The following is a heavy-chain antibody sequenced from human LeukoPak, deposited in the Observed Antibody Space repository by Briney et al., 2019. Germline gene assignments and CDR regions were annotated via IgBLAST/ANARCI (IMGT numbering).Heavy chain of an antibody. V-gene: IGHV3-33*01. J-gene: IGHJ5*02. D-gene: IGHD6-19*01. CDR2: IWEGGDDK. CDR3: AIDPPTRGWAFWS. Sequence: GRSLRLSCSASGVTFRTHAMHWVRQAPGKGLEWVGMIWEGGDDKFYADSVRGRITIFRDDSSSMFYRQIDSLVAEETAVYYGAIDPPTRGWAFWSWGQGDLVTVSS. CDR1: GVTFRTHA.